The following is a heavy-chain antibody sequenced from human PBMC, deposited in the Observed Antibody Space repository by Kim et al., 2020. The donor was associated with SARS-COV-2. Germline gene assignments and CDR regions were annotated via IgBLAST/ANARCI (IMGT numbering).Heavy chain of an antibody. CDR2: INSNGVST. Sequence: GGSLRLSCSASVFSLTNFAAHWVRQAPGKGVEYVSAINSNGVSTNYADSVKGRVTISRDNFKNTVYLQMSSLRAEDTAMYYCVSRNCSTTRCYDDYWGQGTLFTVSS. D-gene: IGHD2-2*01. CDR3: VSRNCSTTRCYDDY. J-gene: IGHJ4*02. CDR1: VFSLTNFA. V-gene: IGHV3-64D*06.